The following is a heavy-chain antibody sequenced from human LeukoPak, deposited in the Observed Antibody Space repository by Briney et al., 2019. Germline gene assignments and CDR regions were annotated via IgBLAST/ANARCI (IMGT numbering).Heavy chain of an antibody. CDR1: GYTFTSYG. CDR2: ISAYNGNT. Sequence: GASVKVSCKASGYTFTSYGISWVRQAPGQGLEWMGWISAYNGNTNYAQKFRGRVSITRNTSISTAYMELSSLVSEDTAVYYCARLGELSSDDYWGQGTLVTVSS. J-gene: IGHJ4*02. V-gene: IGHV1-18*01. D-gene: IGHD3-16*02. CDR3: ARLGELSSDDY.